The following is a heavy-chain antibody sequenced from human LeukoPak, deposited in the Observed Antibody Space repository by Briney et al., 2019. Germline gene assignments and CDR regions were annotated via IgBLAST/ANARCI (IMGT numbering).Heavy chain of an antibody. CDR2: ISSSSSYI. V-gene: IGHV3-21*01. Sequence: GGSLRLSCAASGFTFSSYSMNWVRQAPGKGLEWVSSISSSSSYIYYADSVKGRFTISRDNAKNSLYLQMNSLRAEDTAVYYCARDVLRYYYDSSGYGDWGQGTLVTVSS. J-gene: IGHJ4*02. D-gene: IGHD3-22*01. CDR3: ARDVLRYYYDSSGYGD. CDR1: GFTFSSYS.